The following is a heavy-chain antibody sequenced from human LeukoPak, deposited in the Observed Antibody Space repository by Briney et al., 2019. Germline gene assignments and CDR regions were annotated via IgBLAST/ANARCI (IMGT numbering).Heavy chain of an antibody. Sequence: ASVKVSCKASGYTFTAYYIHWVRQAPGQGLEWMGWMDPVSGGTNYAQRFQGRVTKTRDSSINTAYIQLSSLRSDDTADTAVYYCARGVGSSWFDPWGQGTLVTVSS. V-gene: IGHV1-2*02. D-gene: IGHD2-15*01. CDR1: GYTFTAYY. J-gene: IGHJ5*02. CDR2: MDPVSGGT. CDR3: ARGVGSSWFDP.